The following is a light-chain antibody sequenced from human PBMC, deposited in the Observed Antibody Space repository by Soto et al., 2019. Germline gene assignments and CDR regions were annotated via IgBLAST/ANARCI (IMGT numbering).Light chain of an antibody. CDR2: WAS. CDR3: QQYYSSPWT. Sequence: DIVMTQSPDSLAVSLGERATINCKSSQSVLYSSNNKNYLAWYQQKPGQPPKLLIYWASTREYGVPDRFSGSGSGTDFTLTISSLQAEDVAVYYCQQYYSSPWTFGQGTKEEI. J-gene: IGKJ1*01. CDR1: QSVLYSSNNKNY. V-gene: IGKV4-1*01.